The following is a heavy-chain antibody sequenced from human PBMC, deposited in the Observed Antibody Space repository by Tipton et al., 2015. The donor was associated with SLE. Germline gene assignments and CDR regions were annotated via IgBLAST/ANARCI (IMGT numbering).Heavy chain of an antibody. CDR2: INHSGST. Sequence: TLSLTCAIYGGSFSGYYWSWIRQPPGKGLEWIGEINHSGSTNYNPSLKSRVTISVDTSKNQFSLKLSSVTAADTAVYHCARDRNYYDSWYYYGMDVWGQGTTVTVSS. J-gene: IGHJ6*02. CDR1: GGSFSGYY. D-gene: IGHD3-22*01. V-gene: IGHV4-34*01. CDR3: ARDRNYYDSWYYYGMDV.